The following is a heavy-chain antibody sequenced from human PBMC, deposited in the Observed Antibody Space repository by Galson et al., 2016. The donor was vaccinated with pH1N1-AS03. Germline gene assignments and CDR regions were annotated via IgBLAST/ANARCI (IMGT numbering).Heavy chain of an antibody. CDR3: ARDPRGPCSSATCATTYYLGMDV. CDR1: GYIFTGFY. V-gene: IGHV1-2*04. J-gene: IGHJ6*02. D-gene: IGHD1-14*01. Sequence: SVKVSCKASGYIFTGFYVHWVRQAPGQGLEWMGWINPNNGVTNYAQNFQAWVTMTGDTSISTAYLELYGLKSDDTAVYYCARDPRGPCSSATCATTYYLGMDVWGQGTTVIVSS. CDR2: INPNNGVT.